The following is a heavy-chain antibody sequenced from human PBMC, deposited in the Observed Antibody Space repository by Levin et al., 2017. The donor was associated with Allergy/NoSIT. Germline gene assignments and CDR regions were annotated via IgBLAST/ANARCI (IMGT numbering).Heavy chain of an antibody. J-gene: IGHJ4*02. CDR3: ARSYDEPRAFDY. CDR1: GGSIRSYY. D-gene: IGHD5-18*01. CDR2: IYYSGST. Sequence: SQTLSLPCTVSGGSIRSYYWSWIRPPPGKGLEWIGYIYYSGSTNYNPSLKSRVTISVDTSKNQFSLKLSSVTAADTAVYYCARSYDEPRAFDYWGQGTLVTVSS. V-gene: IGHV4-59*08.